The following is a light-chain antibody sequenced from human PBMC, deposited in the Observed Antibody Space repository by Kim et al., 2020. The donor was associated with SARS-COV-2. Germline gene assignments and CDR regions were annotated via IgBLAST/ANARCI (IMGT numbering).Light chain of an antibody. CDR1: QSVSISY. V-gene: IGKV3-20*01. CDR3: QHFGRSPPLYT. CDR2: GAS. Sequence: PGERATPSCRARQSVSISYLAWYQQKPGQAPRLLIYGASSRATGIPDRFSGSGSGTDFTLTISRLEPEDFAVYYCQHFGRSPPLYTFGQGTKLEIK. J-gene: IGKJ2*01.